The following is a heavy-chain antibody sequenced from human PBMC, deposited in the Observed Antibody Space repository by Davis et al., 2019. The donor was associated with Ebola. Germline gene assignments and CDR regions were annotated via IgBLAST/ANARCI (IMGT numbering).Heavy chain of an antibody. J-gene: IGHJ6*02. Sequence: SETLSLTCTVSGGSISSYYWSWIRQPPGKGLEWIGYIYYSGSTNYNPSLKSRVTISVDTSKNQFSLKLSSVTAADTAVYYCARDASIYCSSTSCYGYYGMDVWGQGTTVTVSS. CDR3: ARDASIYCSSTSCYGYYGMDV. CDR2: IYYSGST. D-gene: IGHD2-2*01. CDR1: GGSISSYY. V-gene: IGHV4-59*12.